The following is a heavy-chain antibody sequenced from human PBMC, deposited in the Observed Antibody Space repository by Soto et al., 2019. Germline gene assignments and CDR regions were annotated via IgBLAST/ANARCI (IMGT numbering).Heavy chain of an antibody. CDR2: ISSSGSTI. CDR1: GFTFSDYY. Sequence: PGGSLRLSCAASGFTFSDYYMSWIRQAPGKGLEWVSYISSSGSTIYYADSVKGRFTISRDNAKNSLYLQMNSLRAEDTAVYYCARYCSSTSCRIDYWGQGTLVTVSS. J-gene: IGHJ4*02. D-gene: IGHD2-2*01. CDR3: ARYCSSTSCRIDY. V-gene: IGHV3-11*01.